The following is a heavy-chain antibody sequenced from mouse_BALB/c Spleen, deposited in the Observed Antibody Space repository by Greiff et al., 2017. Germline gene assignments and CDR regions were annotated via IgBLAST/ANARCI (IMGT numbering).Heavy chain of an antibody. CDR3: AREGLSDYGWFAY. CDR1: GYAFSSYW. Sequence: VQLVESGAELVRPGSSVKISCKASGYAFSSYWMNWVKQRPGQGLEWIGQIYPGDGDTNYNGKFKGKATLTADKSSSTAYMQLSSLTSEDSAVYYCAREGLSDYGWFAYWGQGTLVTVSA. CDR2: IYPGDGDT. J-gene: IGHJ3*01. V-gene: IGHV1-80*01. D-gene: IGHD2-4*01.